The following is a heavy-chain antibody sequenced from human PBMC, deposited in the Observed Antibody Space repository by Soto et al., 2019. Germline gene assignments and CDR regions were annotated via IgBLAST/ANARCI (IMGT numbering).Heavy chain of an antibody. Sequence: GESLKISCKGSGYSFTSYWISWVRQMPGKGLEWMGRIDPSDSYTNYSPSFQGHVTISADKSISTAYLQWSSLEASDTAMYYCARRGFGSSSGWGDYYGMDVWGQGTTVTVSS. V-gene: IGHV5-10-1*01. CDR3: ARRGFGSSSGWGDYYGMDV. J-gene: IGHJ6*02. D-gene: IGHD6-6*01. CDR2: IDPSDSYT. CDR1: GYSFTSYW.